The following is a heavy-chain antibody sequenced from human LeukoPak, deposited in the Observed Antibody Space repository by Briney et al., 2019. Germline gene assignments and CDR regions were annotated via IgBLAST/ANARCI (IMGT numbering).Heavy chain of an antibody. J-gene: IGHJ5*02. CDR3: ARDLYDYGGLNWFDP. Sequence: SQTLSLTCTVSGGSISSYYWSWIRQPPGKGLEWIGYIYYSGSTNYNPSLKSRVTISVDTSKNQFSLKLSSVTAADTAVYYCARDLYDYGGLNWFDPWGQGTLVTVSS. D-gene: IGHD4-23*01. CDR2: IYYSGST. CDR1: GGSISSYY. V-gene: IGHV4-59*01.